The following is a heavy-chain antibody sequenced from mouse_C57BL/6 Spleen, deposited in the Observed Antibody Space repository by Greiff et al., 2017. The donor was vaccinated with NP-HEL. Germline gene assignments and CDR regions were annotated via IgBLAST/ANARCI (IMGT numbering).Heavy chain of an antibody. CDR2: IHPNSGST. V-gene: IGHV1-64*01. CDR1: GYTFTSYW. Sequence: QVQLQQPGAELVKPGASVNLSCKASGYTFTSYWMHWVKQRPGQGLEWIGMIHPNSGSTNYNEKFKSKATLTVDKSSSTAYMQLSSLTSEDSAVYYCAGTGTRFAYWGQGTLVTVSA. J-gene: IGHJ3*01. CDR3: AGTGTRFAY. D-gene: IGHD4-1*01.